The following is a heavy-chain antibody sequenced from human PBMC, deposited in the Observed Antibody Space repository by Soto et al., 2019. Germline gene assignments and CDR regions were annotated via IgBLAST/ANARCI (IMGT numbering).Heavy chain of an antibody. D-gene: IGHD3-9*01. CDR2: ISSSSSYT. CDR1: GFTFSDYY. V-gene: IGHV3-11*03. CDR3: ARWHYDILTGYYYYYYGMDV. Sequence: GGSLRLSCAASGFTFSDYYMSWIRQAPGKGLEWVSYISSSSSYTNYADSVKGRFTISRDNAKNSLYLQMNSLRAEDTAVYYCARWHYDILTGYYYYYYGMDVWGQGTTVTVSS. J-gene: IGHJ6*02.